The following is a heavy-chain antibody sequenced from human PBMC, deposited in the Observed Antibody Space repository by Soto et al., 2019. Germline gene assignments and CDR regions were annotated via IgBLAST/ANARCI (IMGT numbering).Heavy chain of an antibody. CDR2: INAGNGNT. V-gene: IGHV1-3*01. CDR1: GYTFTSYA. J-gene: IGHJ4*02. CDR3: ARAYSSGWYYY. Sequence: ASVKVSCKASGYTFTSYAMHWVRQAPGQRLEWMGWINAGNGNTKYSQKFQGRVTITRDTSASTAYMEPSSLRSEDTAVYYCARAYSSGWYYYWGQGTLVTVSS. D-gene: IGHD6-19*01.